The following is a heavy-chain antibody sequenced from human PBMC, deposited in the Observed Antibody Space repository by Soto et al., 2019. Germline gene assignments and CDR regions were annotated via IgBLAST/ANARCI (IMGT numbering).Heavy chain of an antibody. Sequence: GASVKVSCKASGFTFTSSAVQWVRQARGQRLEWIGGIVVGSGNTKYAQKFQERVTITRDMSTSTAYMELSSLRSEDTAVYYCAAELPELEIYHFPGWLLDVWGQGTTVTVSS. D-gene: IGHD3-22*01. CDR2: IVVGSGNT. CDR3: AAELPELEIYHFPGWLLDV. V-gene: IGHV1-58*01. J-gene: IGHJ6*02. CDR1: GFTFTSSA.